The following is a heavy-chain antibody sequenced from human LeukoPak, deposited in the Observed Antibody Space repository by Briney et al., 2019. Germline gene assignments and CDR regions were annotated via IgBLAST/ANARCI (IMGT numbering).Heavy chain of an antibody. CDR3: ARRGWLRYHFDY. D-gene: IGHD3-9*01. Sequence: PSETLSLTCAVYGGSFSGYYWSWIRQPPGKGLEWIGEINHSGSTNYNPSLKSRVTISVDTSKNQFSLKLSSVTAADTAVYYCARRGWLRYHFDYWGQGTLVTVSS. V-gene: IGHV4-34*01. J-gene: IGHJ4*02. CDR2: INHSGST. CDR1: GGSFSGYY.